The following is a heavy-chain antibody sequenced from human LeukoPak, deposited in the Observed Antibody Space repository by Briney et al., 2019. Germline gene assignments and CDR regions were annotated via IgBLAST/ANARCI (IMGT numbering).Heavy chain of an antibody. CDR2: IYYTGST. D-gene: IGHD2-15*01. J-gene: IGHJ6*02. CDR3: ARENGGSGLYYYYGMDV. V-gene: IGHV4-59*11. Sequence: SETLSLTCTVSGGSISSHYWTWIRQTPGKGLEWIGYIYYTGSTNHNPSLKSRLTISLDRSKNQFSLKLSSVTAADTAVYYCARENGGSGLYYYYGMDVWGQGTTLTVSS. CDR1: GGSISSHY.